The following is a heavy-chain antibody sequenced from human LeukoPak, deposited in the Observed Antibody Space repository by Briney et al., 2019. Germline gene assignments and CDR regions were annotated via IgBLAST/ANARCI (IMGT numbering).Heavy chain of an antibody. Sequence: GGSLRLSCAASGFTLSNYAMHWVRQAPGKGLEWVAVITYDGSNKDYADVVKGRFTISRDNSKNTLYLQMNSLRAEDTAVYYCARDNDSRDPPHFDYWGQGTLVTVSS. CDR2: ITYDGSNK. CDR1: GFTLSNYA. CDR3: ARDNDSRDPPHFDY. D-gene: IGHD3-16*01. V-gene: IGHV3-30*04. J-gene: IGHJ4*02.